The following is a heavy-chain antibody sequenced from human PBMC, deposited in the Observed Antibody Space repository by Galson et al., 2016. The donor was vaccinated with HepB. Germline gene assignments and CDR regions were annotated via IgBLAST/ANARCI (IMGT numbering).Heavy chain of an antibody. CDR2: TKQDGSEE. J-gene: IGHJ4*02. CDR1: GFTLSSYW. D-gene: IGHD3-10*01. Sequence: SLRLSCAASGFTLSSYWMSWVRQAPGKGLEWVANTKQDGSEEYYVDSVKGRFTISRDNAKNSLYLQMNSLRAEDTAVYYCARRRGSGSHDYWGQGTPVTVSS. V-gene: IGHV3-7*05. CDR3: ARRRGSGSHDY.